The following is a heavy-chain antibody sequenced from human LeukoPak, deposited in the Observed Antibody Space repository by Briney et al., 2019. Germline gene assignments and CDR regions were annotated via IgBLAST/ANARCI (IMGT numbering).Heavy chain of an antibody. CDR1: GFTFSSYS. D-gene: IGHD1-7*01. V-gene: IGHV3-15*01. CDR2: IKSKTDGGTT. J-gene: IGHJ4*02. Sequence: GGSLRLSCAASGFTFSSYSMNWVRQAPGKGLEWVGRIKSKTDGGTTNYAAPVKGRFTISRDDSKNTLYLQMNSLKTEDTAVYYCTTADGELPYHFDYWGQGTLVTVSS. CDR3: TTADGELPYHFDY.